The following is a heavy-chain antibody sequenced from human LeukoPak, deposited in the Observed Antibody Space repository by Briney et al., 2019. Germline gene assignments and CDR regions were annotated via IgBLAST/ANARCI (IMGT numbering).Heavy chain of an antibody. CDR3: ARGYYGSGSYYPSYRY. Sequence: SVKVSCKASGGTFSSYAISWVRQAPGQGLEWMGGINPIFGTANYAQKFQGRVTITADESTSTAYMELSSLRSEDTAVYYCARGYYGSGSYYPSYRYWGQGTLVTVSS. J-gene: IGHJ4*02. CDR2: INPIFGTA. V-gene: IGHV1-69*13. CDR1: GGTFSSYA. D-gene: IGHD3-10*01.